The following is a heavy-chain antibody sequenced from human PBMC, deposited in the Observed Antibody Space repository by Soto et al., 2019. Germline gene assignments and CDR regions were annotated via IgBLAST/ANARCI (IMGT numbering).Heavy chain of an antibody. CDR1: GGSISSYY. Sequence: TLSLTCTVSGGSISSYYWSWIRQPPGKGLEWIGYIYHSGSTYYNPSLKSRVTISVDTSKNQFSLKLNSVSAADTAVYYCASRHSSPYFDYWGQGTLVTVSS. V-gene: IGHV4-30-2*05. CDR2: IYHSGST. J-gene: IGHJ4*02. CDR3: ASRHSSPYFDY. D-gene: IGHD6-13*01.